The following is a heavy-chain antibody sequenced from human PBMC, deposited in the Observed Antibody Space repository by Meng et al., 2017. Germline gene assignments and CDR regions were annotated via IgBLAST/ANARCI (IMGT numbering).Heavy chain of an antibody. CDR2: INHSGST. CDR1: GGSFSGYY. Sequence: ESLKISCAVYGGSFSGYYWSWIRQPPGKGLEWIGEINHSGSTNYNPSLKSRVTISVDTSKNQFSLKLSSVTAADTAVYYCARGSSGYYYKEYGMDVWGQGTTVTVSS. J-gene: IGHJ6*02. CDR3: ARGSSGYYYKEYGMDV. D-gene: IGHD6-19*01. V-gene: IGHV4-34*01.